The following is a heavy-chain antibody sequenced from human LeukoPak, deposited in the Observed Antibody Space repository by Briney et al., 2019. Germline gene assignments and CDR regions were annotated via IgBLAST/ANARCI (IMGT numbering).Heavy chain of an antibody. CDR3: AKDWGYYVSGTFPHAFDL. Sequence: GGSLRLSCVASGFTFTDYGIHWVRQAPGKGLEWVSFIHYDGSNEYYADSVKGRFTVSRDSSKSTVFLQMSSLRPDDTAVYFCAKDWGYYVSGTFPHAFDLWGQGTVLTVSS. J-gene: IGHJ3*01. V-gene: IGHV3-30*02. D-gene: IGHD3-10*01. CDR2: IHYDGSNE. CDR1: GFTFTDYG.